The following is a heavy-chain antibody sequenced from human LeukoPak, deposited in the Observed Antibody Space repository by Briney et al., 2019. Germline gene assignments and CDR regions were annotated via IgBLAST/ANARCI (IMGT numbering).Heavy chain of an antibody. CDR3: ARTREYSSTWFFPPFDP. V-gene: IGHV1-2*02. CDR2: INPNSGRT. Sequence: ASVKVSCKASGYTFTGYYMNWVRQAPGQGLEWMGWINPNSGRTNYAHNFQGRVTLTRDPSISTAYMELIGLTSNDTGVYYCARTREYSSTWFFPPFDPWGQGTLVTVSS. CDR1: GYTFTGYY. J-gene: IGHJ5*02. D-gene: IGHD6-13*01.